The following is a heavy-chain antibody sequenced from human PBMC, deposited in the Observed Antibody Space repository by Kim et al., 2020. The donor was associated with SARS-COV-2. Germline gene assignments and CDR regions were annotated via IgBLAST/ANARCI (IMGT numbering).Heavy chain of an antibody. J-gene: IGHJ4*02. Sequence: ASVKVSCKASGYTFTNYAIQWVRQAPGQGLEWMGWINAGNGNIKYSQKFQGRATLTWDTSASTAYMELRALTSEDTAVYYCARDLLHSGYDYWGEGTLGTVSS. CDR1: GYTFTNYA. CDR2: INAGNGNI. CDR3: ARDLLHSGYDY. D-gene: IGHD5-12*01. V-gene: IGHV1-3*01.